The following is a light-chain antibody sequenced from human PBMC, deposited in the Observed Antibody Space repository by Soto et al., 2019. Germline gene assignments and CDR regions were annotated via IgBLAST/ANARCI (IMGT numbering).Light chain of an antibody. J-gene: IGLJ1*01. CDR1: GNDVGAYNY. CDR3: SSYAGSSNV. Sequence: QSALTQPRSVSGSPGQSVTISCTGTGNDVGAYNYVSWYQQHPGKAPKLMIYEVNKRPSGVPDRFSGSKSGNTASLTVSGLQAEDEADYYCSSYAGSSNVFGTGTKVTVL. CDR2: EVN. V-gene: IGLV2-8*01.